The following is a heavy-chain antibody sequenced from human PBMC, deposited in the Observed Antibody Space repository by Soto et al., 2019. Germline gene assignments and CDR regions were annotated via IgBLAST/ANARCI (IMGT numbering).Heavy chain of an antibody. CDR2: ISGTGGST. CDR3: AIISGFYYAVADH. J-gene: IGHJ4*02. V-gene: IGHV3-23*01. D-gene: IGHD3-22*01. CDR1: GLNFSNYA. Sequence: VHLLESGGGLVQPGGSLRLSCAASGLNFSNYAMSWVRQAPGKGLEWVSTISGTGGSTYYADSVKGRFTISRDNSKNTLYLQMHSPRAEETAVYYCAIISGFYYAVADHWGQGTLVTVSS.